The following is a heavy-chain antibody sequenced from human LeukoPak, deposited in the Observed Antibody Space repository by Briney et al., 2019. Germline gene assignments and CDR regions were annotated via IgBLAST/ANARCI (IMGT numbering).Heavy chain of an antibody. V-gene: IGHV3-23*01. CDR2: ISGSGAGT. CDR3: AKDHESDGYPCLDH. Sequence: GGSLRLSCAASGFTFSSQAMSWVRQAPGKGLEWVSAISGSGAGTYYADSVKGRLTISRDNSRNTLSLQMDSLRAEDTAVYYCAKDHESDGYPCLDHWGLGTLVTVSS. CDR1: GFTFSSQA. J-gene: IGHJ4*02. D-gene: IGHD3-22*01.